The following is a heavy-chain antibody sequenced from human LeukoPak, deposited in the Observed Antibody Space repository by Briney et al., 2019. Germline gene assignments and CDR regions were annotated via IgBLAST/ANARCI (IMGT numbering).Heavy chain of an antibody. V-gene: IGHV3-7*01. J-gene: IGHJ4*02. CDR3: ARDFGSGLYDY. Sequence: SGGSLRLSCAASGFTFSSYWMSWVRQAPGKGLEWVANINQDGSEKYYVDSVKGRFTISRDNSKNTLYLQMGSLRAEDMAVYYCARDFGSGLYDYWGQGTLVTVSS. D-gene: IGHD6-19*01. CDR1: GFTFSSYW. CDR2: INQDGSEK.